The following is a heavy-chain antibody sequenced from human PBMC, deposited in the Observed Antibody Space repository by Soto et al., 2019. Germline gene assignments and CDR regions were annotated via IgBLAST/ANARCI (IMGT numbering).Heavy chain of an antibody. Sequence: GGSLRLSCAASGFTFSSYWMSWVRQAPGKGLEWVANIKQDGSEKYYVDSVKGRFTISRDNAKNSLYLQMNSLRAEDTAVYYCAKDLKLAARPPYYYYGMDVWGQGTTVTVSS. CDR2: IKQDGSEK. J-gene: IGHJ6*02. CDR1: GFTFSSYW. V-gene: IGHV3-7*01. CDR3: AKDLKLAARPPYYYYGMDV. D-gene: IGHD6-6*01.